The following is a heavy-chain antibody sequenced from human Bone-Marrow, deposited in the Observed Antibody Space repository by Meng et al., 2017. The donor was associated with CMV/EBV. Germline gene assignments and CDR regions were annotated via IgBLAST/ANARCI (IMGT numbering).Heavy chain of an antibody. D-gene: IGHD6-19*01. CDR2: INWNGGST. CDR3: ARDRGGRWLVRGSSNWFDP. Sequence: GESLKISCAASGFTFDDYGMSWVRQAPGKGLEWVSGINWNGGSTGYADSVKGRFTISRDNAKNSLYLQMNSLRAEDTALYYCARDRGGRWLVRGSSNWFDPWGQRNLVTVSS. J-gene: IGHJ5*02. V-gene: IGHV3-20*04. CDR1: GFTFDDYG.